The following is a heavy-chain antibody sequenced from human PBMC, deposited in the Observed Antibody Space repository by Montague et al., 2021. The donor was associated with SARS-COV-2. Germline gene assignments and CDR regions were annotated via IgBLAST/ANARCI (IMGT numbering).Heavy chain of an antibody. CDR2: IYTSGST. CDR3: ASEPPVRVVFGVEKTYYYYGMDV. J-gene: IGHJ6*02. D-gene: IGHD3-3*01. Sequence: SETLSLTCTVSGGSISSYYWCWIRQPAGKGLEWIGRIYTSGSTXSXPSXXXRVPISVDTSKNQFSLKLSSVTAAATAAYYCASEPPVRVVFGVEKTYYYYGMDVWGRGATVTVSS. CDR1: GGSISSYY. V-gene: IGHV4-4*07.